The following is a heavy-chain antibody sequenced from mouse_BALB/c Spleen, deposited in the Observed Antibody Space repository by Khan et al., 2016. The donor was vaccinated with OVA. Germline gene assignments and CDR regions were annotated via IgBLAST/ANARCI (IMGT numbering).Heavy chain of an antibody. CDR3: ARQPYYHYNIMDY. CDR1: GFSLTNYG. V-gene: IGHV2-6-1*01. J-gene: IGHJ4*01. CDR2: IWSDGST. Sequence: QVQLKESGPGLVAPSQNLSITCTISGFSLTNYGIHWVRQPPGKGLEWLVVIWSDGSTTYNSALKSRLTISKDNSKSQVFLKMNSLQTDDTAIYFCARQPYYHYNIMDYGGQGTSVTVAS. D-gene: IGHD2-10*01.